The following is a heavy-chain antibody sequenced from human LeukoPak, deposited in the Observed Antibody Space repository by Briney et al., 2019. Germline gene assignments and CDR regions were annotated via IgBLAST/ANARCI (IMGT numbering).Heavy chain of an antibody. CDR3: ASLHGDQTI. CDR1: GGSISSSSYY. D-gene: IGHD3-10*01. V-gene: IGHV4-39*07. J-gene: IGHJ4*02. CDR2: IYHSGST. Sequence: SETLSLTCTVSGGSISSSSYYWGWIRQPPGKGLEWIGSIYHSGSTYYNPSLKSRVTISVDTSKNQFSLKLSSVTAADTAVYYCASLHGDQTIWGQGTLVTVSS.